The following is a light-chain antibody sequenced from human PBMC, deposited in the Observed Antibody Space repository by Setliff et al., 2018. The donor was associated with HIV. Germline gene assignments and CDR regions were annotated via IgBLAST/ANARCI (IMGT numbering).Light chain of an antibody. CDR3: QVCDTSSDHYV. CDR1: NIGSKS. V-gene: IGLV3-21*03. J-gene: IGLJ1*01. CDR2: DDN. Sequence: QPPSVSVAPGKTARITCGGNNIGSKSVHWYQQKPGQAPVLVVYDDNDRPSGIPERFSGSNSGNTATLTISRVEAGDEADYYCQVCDTSSDHYVFGTGTKVTVL.